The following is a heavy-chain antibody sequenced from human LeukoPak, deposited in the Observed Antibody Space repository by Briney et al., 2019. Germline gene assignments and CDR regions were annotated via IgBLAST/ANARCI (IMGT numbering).Heavy chain of an antibody. V-gene: IGHV3-74*01. J-gene: IGHJ4*02. Sequence: PGGSLRLSCAASGFTFSTYWMHWVRQGPGKGLVWVSRINSDGSSADYADSVKGRFTISRDNAKNTLYLQMNSLRAEDTAVYYCVRRAVAATEDYFDYWGQGTLVTVSS. CDR1: GFTFSTYW. CDR3: VRRAVAATEDYFDY. CDR2: INSDGSSA. D-gene: IGHD6-19*01.